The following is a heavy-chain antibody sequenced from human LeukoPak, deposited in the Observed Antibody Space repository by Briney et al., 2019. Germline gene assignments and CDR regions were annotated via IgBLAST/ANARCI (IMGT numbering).Heavy chain of an antibody. CDR3: AKDPDCTSGICYTFFDY. V-gene: IGHV3-15*01. CDR2: IKSKTDGGTT. CDR1: GFTFDDYW. D-gene: IGHD2-8*01. Sequence: GGSLRLSCGASGFTFDDYWMSWVRQAPGQGLEWVGRIKSKTDGGTTDYAAPVKGRFTISRDDSKNTLYLQMNSLRAEDTAVYYCAKDPDCTSGICYTFFDYWGQGTLVTVSS. J-gene: IGHJ4*02.